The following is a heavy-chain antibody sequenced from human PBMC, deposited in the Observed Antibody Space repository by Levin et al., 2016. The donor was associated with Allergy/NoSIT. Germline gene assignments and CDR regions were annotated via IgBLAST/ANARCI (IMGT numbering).Heavy chain of an antibody. J-gene: IGHJ4*02. Sequence: WIRQPPGKGLEWIGEINHSGITSYNPSLKSRVIISADTSKSHFSLKLNSVTAADTAVYYCATTGPLRFFDGWGQGTLVTVSS. CDR3: ATTGPLRFFDG. D-gene: IGHD3-3*01. CDR2: INHSGIT. V-gene: IGHV4-34*01.